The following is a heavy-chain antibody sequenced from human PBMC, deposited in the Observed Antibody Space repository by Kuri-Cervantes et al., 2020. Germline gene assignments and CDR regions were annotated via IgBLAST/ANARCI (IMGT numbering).Heavy chain of an antibody. D-gene: IGHD3-22*01. CDR3: AKGGYTYYYDTSGYYCDC. CDR1: GFTFSSYA. Sequence: GGSLRLSCVAPGFTFSSYAMSWVRHAPGKGLEWVSAISGSGGTTYYADSVQGRFSISRDNSKNTLFLEMNSLRAEDTALYFCAKGGYTYYYDTSGYYCDCWGQGTLVTVSS. CDR2: ISGSGGTT. J-gene: IGHJ4*02. V-gene: IGHV3-23*01.